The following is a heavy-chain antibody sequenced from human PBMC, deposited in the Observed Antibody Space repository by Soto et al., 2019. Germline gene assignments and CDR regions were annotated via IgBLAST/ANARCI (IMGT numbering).Heavy chain of an antibody. V-gene: IGHV3-11*06. Sequence: GWSLRLSCAASGFTFSDYYMTLIRQVPGKGLEWVAYISGTSDSIPYADSVKGRFTISRDNAKKSLYLQMNSLRAEDTAVYYCARVGVVTAAGTSDYWGEGTLVTVSS. D-gene: IGHD6-13*01. CDR1: GFTFSDYY. J-gene: IGHJ4*02. CDR2: ISGTSDSI. CDR3: ARVGVVTAAGTSDY.